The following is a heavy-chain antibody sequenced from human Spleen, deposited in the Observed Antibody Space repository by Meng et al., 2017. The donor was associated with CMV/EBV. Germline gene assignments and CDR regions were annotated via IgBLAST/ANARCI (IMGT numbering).Heavy chain of an antibody. CDR3: ARDGWDNSGYGVGALAFDY. D-gene: IGHD3-22*01. Sequence: FSTYWMHWIRQAPGKGLVWVSRIDTDGSSATYADSVKGRFTISRDNAKNTLYLQMNSLRGEDTAMYYCARDGWDNSGYGVGALAFDYWGQGILVTVSS. V-gene: IGHV3-74*01. CDR1: FSTYW. CDR2: IDTDGSSA. J-gene: IGHJ4*02.